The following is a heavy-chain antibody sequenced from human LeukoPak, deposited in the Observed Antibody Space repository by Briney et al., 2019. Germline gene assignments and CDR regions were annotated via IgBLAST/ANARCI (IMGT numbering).Heavy chain of an antibody. V-gene: IGHV3-11*06. J-gene: IGHJ4*02. CDR2: ISSSSSYT. CDR1: GFTFSDYY. CDR3: ARLGWATAPLDY. Sequence: PGGSLRLSCAASGFTFSDYYMSWIRQAPGKGLEWVSYISSSSSYTNYADSVKGRFTISRDNAKNSLYLQMNSLRAEDTAVYYCARLGWATAPLDYWGQGTLVTVS. D-gene: IGHD5-12*01.